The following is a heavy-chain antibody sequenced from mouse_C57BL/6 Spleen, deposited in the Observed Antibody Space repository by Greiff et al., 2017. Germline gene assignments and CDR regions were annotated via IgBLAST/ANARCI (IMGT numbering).Heavy chain of an antibody. CDR3: AISDYDGGFDY. D-gene: IGHD2-4*01. J-gene: IGHJ2*01. CDR1: GYTFTSYW. CDR2: IHPSDSDT. V-gene: IGHV1-74*01. Sequence: QVQLKQPGAELVKPGASVKVSCKASGYTFTSYWMHWVKQRPGQGLEWIGRIHPSDSDTNYNQKFKGKATLTVDKSSSTAYMQLSSLTSEDSAVYYCAISDYDGGFDYWGQGTTLTVSS.